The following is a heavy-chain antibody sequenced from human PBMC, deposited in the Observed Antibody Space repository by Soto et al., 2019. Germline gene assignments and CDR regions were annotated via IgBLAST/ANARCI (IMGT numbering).Heavy chain of an antibody. CDR3: AGRTSNYYDSSGSFDY. V-gene: IGHV4-59*01. CDR2: IYASGNT. CDR1: GGSMGSYY. Sequence: SETLSLTCTASGGSMGSYYWNWVRQPPGKGLEWIGYIYASGNTNYNPSFKSRVTISVDTSKNQFSLKLTSVTAADTAVYYCAGRTSNYYDSSGSFDYWGQGTLVTVSS. D-gene: IGHD3-22*01. J-gene: IGHJ4*02.